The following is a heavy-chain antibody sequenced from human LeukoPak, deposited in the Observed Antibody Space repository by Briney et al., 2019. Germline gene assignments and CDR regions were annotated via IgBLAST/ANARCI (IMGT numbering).Heavy chain of an antibody. CDR3: ARVVPSYRYCSSTSCPYYFDY. D-gene: IGHD2-2*01. J-gene: IGHJ4*02. CDR1: GFTFSSYS. Sequence: TGGSLRLSCAASGFTFSSYSMSWGRQAPGKGLGWVSSISSSTSYIYYADSVKGRFTISRDNAKNSLYLQMNSLRAEDTAVYYCARVVPSYRYCSSTSCPYYFDYWGQGTLVTVSS. CDR2: ISSSTSYI. V-gene: IGHV3-21*01.